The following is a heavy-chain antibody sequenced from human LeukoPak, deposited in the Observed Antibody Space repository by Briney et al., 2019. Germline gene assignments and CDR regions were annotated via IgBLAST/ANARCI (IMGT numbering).Heavy chain of an antibody. Sequence: SETLSLTCPVSGGSISSSSYYWGWIRQPPGKGLEWIGSIYYSGSTYYNPSLKSRVTISVDTSKNQFSLKLSSVTAADTAVYYCARHRFYYGMDVWGQGTTVTVPS. J-gene: IGHJ6*02. CDR2: IYYSGST. V-gene: IGHV4-39*01. CDR3: ARHRFYYGMDV. CDR1: GGSISSSSYY.